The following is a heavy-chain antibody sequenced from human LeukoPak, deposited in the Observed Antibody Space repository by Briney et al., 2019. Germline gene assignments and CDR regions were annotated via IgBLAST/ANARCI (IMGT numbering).Heavy chain of an antibody. J-gene: IGHJ4*02. Sequence: PGGSLRLSCAASGFTFSSYSMNWVRQAPGKGLEWDSSISSSSSYIYYADSVKGRFTISRDNAKNSLYLQMNSLRAEDTAVYYCAREPKYGSGGSCQDYWGQGTLVTVSS. D-gene: IGHD2-15*01. CDR1: GFTFSSYS. CDR3: AREPKYGSGGSCQDY. V-gene: IGHV3-21*01. CDR2: ISSSSSYI.